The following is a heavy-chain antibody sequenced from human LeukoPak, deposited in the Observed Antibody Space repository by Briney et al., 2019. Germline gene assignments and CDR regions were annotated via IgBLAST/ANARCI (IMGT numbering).Heavy chain of an antibody. Sequence: PSETLSLTCTVSRGSLSSYYWSWIRQPPGKGLEWTGYIYYSGGTNYNPSLESRVTISVDTSTNQFSLKLGSVTAADTAVYYCARRRFSYGDNDAFDIWGQGTMVTVSS. D-gene: IGHD5-18*01. CDR3: ARRRFSYGDNDAFDI. V-gene: IGHV4-59*08. J-gene: IGHJ3*02. CDR2: IYYSGGT. CDR1: RGSLSSYY.